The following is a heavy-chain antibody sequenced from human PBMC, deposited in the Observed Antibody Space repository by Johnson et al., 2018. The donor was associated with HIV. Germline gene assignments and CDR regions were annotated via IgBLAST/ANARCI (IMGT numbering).Heavy chain of an antibody. CDR2: ISGSGGST. J-gene: IGHJ3*02. Sequence: MLLVESGGGLVQPGRSLRLSCTASGFTFGDYAMSWVRQAPGKGLEWVSGISGSGGSTYYADSVKGRFTISRDNSKNTLYLQMNSLRAEDTAVYYCAKVRRMDAFDIWGQGTMVTVSS. V-gene: IGHV3-23*04. D-gene: IGHD2/OR15-2a*01. CDR3: AKVRRMDAFDI. CDR1: GFTFGDYA.